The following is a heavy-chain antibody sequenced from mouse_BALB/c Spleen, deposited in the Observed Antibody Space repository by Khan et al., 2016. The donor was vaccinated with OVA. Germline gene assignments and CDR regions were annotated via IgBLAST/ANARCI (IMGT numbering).Heavy chain of an antibody. Sequence: EVQLQESGPGLVKPSQSLSLTCTVTGYSITSGYGWNWIRRFPGNKLEWMGYISYSGSTKYNPSLKSRISITRDTSKNQFFLQLNSVTTEDTATYYCARTARIKYWGQGTTLTVSS. CDR2: ISYSGST. J-gene: IGHJ2*01. CDR3: ARTARIKY. CDR1: GYSITSGYG. D-gene: IGHD1-2*01. V-gene: IGHV3-2*02.